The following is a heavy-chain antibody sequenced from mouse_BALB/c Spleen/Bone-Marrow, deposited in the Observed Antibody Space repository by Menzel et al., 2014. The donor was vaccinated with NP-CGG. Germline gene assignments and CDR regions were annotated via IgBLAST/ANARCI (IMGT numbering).Heavy chain of an antibody. CDR1: GFDFSTFW. D-gene: IGHD1-2*01. J-gene: IGHJ3*01. Sequence: EVKLMESGGGLVQPGGSLKLSCAASGFDFSTFWMSWVRQAPGKGLEWIREINPDRRTINYSPSLKDKFVISRDNAKNTLYLLMSKVRSEDTALYYCARLHYYGYGAYWGQGTLVTVSA. CDR3: ARLHYYGYGAY. CDR2: INPDRRTI. V-gene: IGHV4-1*02.